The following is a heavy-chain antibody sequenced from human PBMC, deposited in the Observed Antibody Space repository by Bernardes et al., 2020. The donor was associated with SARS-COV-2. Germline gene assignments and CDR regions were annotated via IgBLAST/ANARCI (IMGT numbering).Heavy chain of an antibody. CDR2: LTYNGGRM. CDR1: GFTFDKFA. Sequence: GGSLRLSCAASGFTFDKFAMGWFRQAPGKGLEWVAVLTYNGGRMYYAESVKGRFTISRDNSQNTLYLQMDSLRADDTAVYYCARTYSGTDYWGQGTLVSVAS. CDR3: ARTYSGTDY. D-gene: IGHD6-19*01. J-gene: IGHJ4*02. V-gene: IGHV3-33*05.